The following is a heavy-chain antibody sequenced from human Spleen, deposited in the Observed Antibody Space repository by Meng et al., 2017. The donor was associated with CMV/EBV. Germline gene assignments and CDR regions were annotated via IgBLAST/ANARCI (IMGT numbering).Heavy chain of an antibody. Sequence: QRHLQGPGPGLVTPSQTLSLTCTVSGGSISSGGFYWSWIRQHPGKGLEWIGYIYYSGSTYYNPSLRSRVAISIDTSKNQFSLKLTSVTAADTAVYFCARTNYGDYNWFDPWGQGTLVTVSS. CDR1: GGSISSGGFY. CDR3: ARTNYGDYNWFDP. D-gene: IGHD4-17*01. V-gene: IGHV4-31*03. CDR2: IYYSGST. J-gene: IGHJ5*02.